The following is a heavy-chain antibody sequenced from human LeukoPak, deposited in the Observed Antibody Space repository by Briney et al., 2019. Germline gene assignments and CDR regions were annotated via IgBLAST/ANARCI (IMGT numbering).Heavy chain of an antibody. CDR2: IRYDGTIT. CDR3: TKGDDYGATTRLPKFNWFDP. D-gene: IGHD4-17*01. Sequence: GGSLRLSCAASGLSFGSCAMHWVRQAPGKGLEWVAYIRYDGTITNYADYVKGRFTISRDNSKDTLYLQMNSLRAEDTAMYFCTKGDDYGATTRLPKFNWFDPWGQGSLVTVSS. CDR1: GLSFGSCA. J-gene: IGHJ5*02. V-gene: IGHV3-30*02.